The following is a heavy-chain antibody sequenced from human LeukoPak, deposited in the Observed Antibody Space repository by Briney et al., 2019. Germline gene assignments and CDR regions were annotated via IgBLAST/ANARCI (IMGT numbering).Heavy chain of an antibody. CDR1: GGSFSGYY. J-gene: IGHJ5*02. CDR2: INHSGST. CDR3: AGSLSGSYRNWFDP. V-gene: IGHV4-34*01. Sequence: SETLSLTCAVYGGSFSGYYWSWIRQPPGKGLEWIGEINHSGSTNYNPSLKSRATISVDMSKNRFSLKLSSVTAADTAVYYCAGSLSGSYRNWFDPWGQGTLVTVSS. D-gene: IGHD1-26*01.